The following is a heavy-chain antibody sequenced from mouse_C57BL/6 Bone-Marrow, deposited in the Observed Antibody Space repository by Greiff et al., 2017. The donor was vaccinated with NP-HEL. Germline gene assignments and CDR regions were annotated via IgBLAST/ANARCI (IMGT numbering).Heavy chain of an antibody. J-gene: IGHJ2*01. CDR1: GYTFTNYW. CDR3: ARNRDYYGLFDY. Sequence: QVQLQQSGAELVKPGASVKMSCKASGYTFTNYWIGWAKQRPGHGLEWIGDIYPGGGYTNYNEKFKGKATLTADKSSSTAYMQFSSLTSEDSAIYYCARNRDYYGLFDYWGQGTTLTVSS. CDR2: IYPGGGYT. V-gene: IGHV1-63*01. D-gene: IGHD1-1*01.